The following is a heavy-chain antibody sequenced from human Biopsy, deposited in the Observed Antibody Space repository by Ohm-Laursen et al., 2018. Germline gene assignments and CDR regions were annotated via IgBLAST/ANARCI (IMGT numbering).Heavy chain of an antibody. Sequence: SETLSLTCTVSGGYISHYYWTWIRQPAGQGLEWIGRIYITGETDYSPSLKSRVTMSVDSSKKQFSLKLKSVTAADTAIYYCARALPLIRGVVESWFDPWGQGILVTVSS. J-gene: IGHJ5*02. D-gene: IGHD3-10*01. V-gene: IGHV4-4*07. CDR3: ARALPLIRGVVESWFDP. CDR2: IYITGET. CDR1: GGYISHYY.